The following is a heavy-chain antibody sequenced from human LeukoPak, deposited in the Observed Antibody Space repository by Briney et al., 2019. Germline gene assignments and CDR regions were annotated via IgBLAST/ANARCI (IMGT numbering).Heavy chain of an antibody. D-gene: IGHD6-19*01. V-gene: IGHV4-39*01. CDR3: ARNSSGWSFDY. Sequence: SETLSLTCTVSGYSISSSSYYWGWIRQPPAKGLEWIGSIYYSGSTSYNPSLKSRVTISVDTSKNQFSLKLSSVTAADTAVYYCARNSSGWSFDYWGQGTLVTVSS. CDR2: IYYSGST. J-gene: IGHJ4*02. CDR1: GYSISSSSYY.